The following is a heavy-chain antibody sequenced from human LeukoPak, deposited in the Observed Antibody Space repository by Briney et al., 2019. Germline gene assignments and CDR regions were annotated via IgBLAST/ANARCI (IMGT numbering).Heavy chain of an antibody. CDR1: GYRFTDYW. CDR3: ARRGSSGYYYIFDY. D-gene: IGHD3-22*01. V-gene: IGHV5-51*01. J-gene: IGHJ4*02. Sequence: GESLKISCKGSGYRFTDYWIGWVRQVPGKGLEWLAIIYPGDSDIRYSPSFQGQVTISADKSISTAYLQWSSLKASDSAIYYCARRGSSGYYYIFDYWGQRTLVTISS. CDR2: IYPGDSDI.